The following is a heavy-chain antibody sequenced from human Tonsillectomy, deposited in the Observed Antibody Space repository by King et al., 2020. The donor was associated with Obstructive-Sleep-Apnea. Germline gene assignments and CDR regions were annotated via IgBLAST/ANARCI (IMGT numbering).Heavy chain of an antibody. CDR2: INQGGST. Sequence: VQLQQWGAGLLKPSETVSLTCAVYNGSLSGYYWNWIRQPPGKGLEWIGEINQGGSTSYKPSLMSRGTISLDTSKYQFSLRLSSVTAADTAVYYCARRSGKGVGHWGQGTLVTVSS. J-gene: IGHJ4*02. V-gene: IGHV4-34*01. D-gene: IGHD3-10*01. CDR3: ARRSGKGVGH. CDR1: NGSLSGYY.